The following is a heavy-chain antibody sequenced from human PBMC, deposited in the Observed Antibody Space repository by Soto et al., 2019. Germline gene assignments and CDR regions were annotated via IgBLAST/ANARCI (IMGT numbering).Heavy chain of an antibody. D-gene: IGHD3-16*01. V-gene: IGHV3-33*01. J-gene: IGHJ4*02. Sequence: QVQLVESGGGVVQPGRSLRLSCAASGFTFSSYGMHWVRQAPGKGLEWVAVIWYDGSNKYYADSVKGRFTISRDNSKTSVYLQMNSLRAEDTAVYYCAREYYDYIWGSYCLPGYWGQGTLVTVSS. CDR1: GFTFSSYG. CDR2: IWYDGSNK. CDR3: AREYYDYIWGSYCLPGY.